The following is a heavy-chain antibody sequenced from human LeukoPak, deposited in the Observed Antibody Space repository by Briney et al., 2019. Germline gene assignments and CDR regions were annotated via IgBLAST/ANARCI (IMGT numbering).Heavy chain of an antibody. CDR1: GFTFGDYA. J-gene: IGHJ6*03. CDR2: IRSKAYGGTT. V-gene: IGHV3-49*04. Sequence: GSLRLSCTASGFTFGDYAMSWVRQAPGKGLEWVGFIRSKAYGGTTEYAASVKGRFTISRDDSKSIAYLQMNSLKTEDTAVYYCTRASPQDYYYYYMDVWGKGTTVTVSS. CDR3: TRASPQDYYYYYMDV.